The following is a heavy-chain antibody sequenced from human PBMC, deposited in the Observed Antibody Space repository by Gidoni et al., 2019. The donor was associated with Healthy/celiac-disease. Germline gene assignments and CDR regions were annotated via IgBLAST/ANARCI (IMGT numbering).Heavy chain of an antibody. CDR3: AKDGVEYSSSYPGHDFDY. D-gene: IGHD6-6*01. V-gene: IGHV3-43*01. J-gene: IGHJ4*02. Sequence: EVQLVASGGVVVQPGGSLRLSCAASGFTFDDSIMPWVRPAPGKGPEWVSLISWDGGSTYDAESVKGRFTISRDNSKNSLYLQMNSLRTEDTALYYCAKDGVEYSSSYPGHDFDYWGQGTLVTVSS. CDR1: GFTFDDSI. CDR2: ISWDGGST.